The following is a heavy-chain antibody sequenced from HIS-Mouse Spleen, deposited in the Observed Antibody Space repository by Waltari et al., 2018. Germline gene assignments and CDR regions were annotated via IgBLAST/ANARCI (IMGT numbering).Heavy chain of an antibody. D-gene: IGHD6-6*01. CDR3: ARVKYSNAFDI. Sequence: QVQLQESGPGLVKPSETLSLTCTVSGGSISSYYWRWIRQPPGKGMEWLGYIYYSGSTNYNPSLKSRVTISVDTSKNQFSLKLSSVTAADTAVYYCARVKYSNAFDIWGQGTMVTVSS. CDR1: GGSISSYY. J-gene: IGHJ3*02. V-gene: IGHV4-59*01. CDR2: IYYSGST.